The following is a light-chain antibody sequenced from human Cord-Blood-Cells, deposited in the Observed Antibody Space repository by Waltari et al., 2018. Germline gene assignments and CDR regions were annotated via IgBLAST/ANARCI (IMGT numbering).Light chain of an antibody. CDR1: STDVGGCYI. CDR3: CSYAGSYTYV. Sequence: QSALAQPRSVSGSPGPSVTISCPGSSTDVGGCYIVSWYQQHPGKAPKLMIYDVSKRPSGVPDRFSGSKSGNTASLTISGLQAEDEADYYCCSYAGSYTYVFGTGTKVTVL. J-gene: IGLJ1*01. CDR2: DVS. V-gene: IGLV2-11*01.